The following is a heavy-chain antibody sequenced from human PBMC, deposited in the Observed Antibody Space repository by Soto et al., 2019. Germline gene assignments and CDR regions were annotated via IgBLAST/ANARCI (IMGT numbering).Heavy chain of an antibody. CDR3: ARDIVVTDYYYYGMDV. CDR1: GGTFSSYA. CDR2: IIPIFGTA. Sequence: SVKVSCKASGGTFSSYAISWVRQAPGQGLEWMGGIIPIFGTANYAQKFQGRVTITADESTSTAYMELSSLRSEDTAVYYCARDIVVTDYYYYGMDVWGQGTTVTVSS. D-gene: IGHD5-18*01. V-gene: IGHV1-69*13. J-gene: IGHJ6*02.